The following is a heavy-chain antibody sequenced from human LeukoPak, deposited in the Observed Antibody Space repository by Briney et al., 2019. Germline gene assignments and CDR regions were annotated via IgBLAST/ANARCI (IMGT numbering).Heavy chain of an antibody. V-gene: IGHV3-30*18. CDR1: GFTFSSYG. D-gene: IGHD5-24*01. Sequence: GRSLRLSCAASGFTFSSYGMHWVRQAPGRGLEWVAVISYDGSNKYYADSVKGRFTISRDNSKNTLYLQMNSLRAEDTAVYYCAKAERATVSAFDIWGQGTMVTVSS. CDR3: AKAERATVSAFDI. J-gene: IGHJ3*02. CDR2: ISYDGSNK.